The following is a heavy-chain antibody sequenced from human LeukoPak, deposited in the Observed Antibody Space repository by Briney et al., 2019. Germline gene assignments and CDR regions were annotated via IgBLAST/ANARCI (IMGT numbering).Heavy chain of an antibody. Sequence: PSETLSLTCTVSGGSISSYYWSWIRQPPGKGLEWIGYIYNTGSTNYNPSLKSRVTISVDTSKKQFSLKLSSVTAADTAVYYCARGSGSYYGSGSYPPDYWGQGTLVTVSS. J-gene: IGHJ4*02. CDR3: ARGSGSYYGSGSYPPDY. D-gene: IGHD3-10*01. CDR1: GGSISSYY. CDR2: IYNTGST. V-gene: IGHV4-59*01.